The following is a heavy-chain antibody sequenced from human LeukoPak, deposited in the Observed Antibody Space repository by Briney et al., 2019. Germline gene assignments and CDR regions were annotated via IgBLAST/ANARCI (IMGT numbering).Heavy chain of an antibody. V-gene: IGHV3-30*03. D-gene: IGHD2-15*01. CDR2: ISYDGSDK. J-gene: IGHJ4*02. Sequence: GGSLRLSCAASGFTFSSYGMHWVRQAPGKGLEWVAVISYDGSDKHYADSVKGRFTISRDNSKNSLYLQMNSLRAEDTAVYYCAREADVVVASLDNWGQGTLVTVSS. CDR3: AREADVVVASLDN. CDR1: GFTFSSYG.